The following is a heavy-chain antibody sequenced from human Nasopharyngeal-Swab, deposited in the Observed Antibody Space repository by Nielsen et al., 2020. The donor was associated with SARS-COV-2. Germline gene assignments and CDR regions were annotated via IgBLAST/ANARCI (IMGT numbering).Heavy chain of an antibody. D-gene: IGHD3-10*01. J-gene: IGHJ4*02. CDR3: ARTDYYGSGSPDY. CDR1: GGSISSSSYY. Sequence: ETLSLTCTVSGGSISSSSYYWGWIRQPPGKGLEWIGSIYYSGSTYYNPSLKSRVTISVDTSKNQFSLKLSSVTAAGTAVYYCARTDYYGSGSPDYWGQGTLVTVSS. V-gene: IGHV4-39*01. CDR2: IYYSGST.